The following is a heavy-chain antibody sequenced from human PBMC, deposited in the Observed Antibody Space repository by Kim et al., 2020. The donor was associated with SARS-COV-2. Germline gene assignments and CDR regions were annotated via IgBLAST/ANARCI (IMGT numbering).Heavy chain of an antibody. V-gene: IGHV3-9*01. D-gene: IGHD2-2*01. CDR3: AKTLTPYCSSTSCYYYYGMDV. J-gene: IGHJ6*02. Sequence: GGSLRLSCAASGFTFDDYAMHWVRQAPGKGLEWVSGISWNSGSIGYADSVKGRFTISRDNAKNSLYLQMNSLRAEDTALYYCAKTLTPYCSSTSCYYYYGMDVWGQGTTVTVSS. CDR2: ISWNSGSI. CDR1: GFTFDDYA.